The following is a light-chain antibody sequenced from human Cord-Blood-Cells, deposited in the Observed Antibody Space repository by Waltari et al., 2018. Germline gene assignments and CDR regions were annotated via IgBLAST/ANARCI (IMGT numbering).Light chain of an antibody. Sequence: SYELTQPPSVSVSPGQPASITCSGDKLGDKYACWYQQKPGQSPVLVIYQDSKRPSGIPERFSGSNSGNTATLTISGTQAMDEADYYCQAWDSSTVVFGGGTKLPVL. CDR1: KLGDKY. CDR3: QAWDSSTVV. V-gene: IGLV3-1*01. J-gene: IGLJ2*01. CDR2: QDS.